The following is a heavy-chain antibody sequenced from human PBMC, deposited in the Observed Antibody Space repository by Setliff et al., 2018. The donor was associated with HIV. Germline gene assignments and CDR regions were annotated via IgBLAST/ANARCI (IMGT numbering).Heavy chain of an antibody. CDR2: VCYSRSS. J-gene: IGHJ6*03. CDR1: GGSISSSY. V-gene: IGHV4-59*04. Sequence: SETLSLTCTVSGGSISSSYWGWIRQPPGKGLEWIGNVCYSRSSYYNPSLKSRVTISVDTSKNQFSLKLCSVTAADTAVYYCARHGAFYYYYYMDVWGKGTTVTVSS. CDR3: ARHGAFYYYYYMDV.